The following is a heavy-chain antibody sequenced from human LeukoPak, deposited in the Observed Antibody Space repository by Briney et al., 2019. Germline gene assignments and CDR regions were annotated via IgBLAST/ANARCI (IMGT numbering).Heavy chain of an antibody. V-gene: IGHV4-59*06. J-gene: IGHJ4*02. Sequence: SETLSLTCTVSGGSISGYYWTWIRQPPGKGLEWIGYIYYSGSTYYNPSLKSRVTISVDTSKNQFSLKLSSVTAADTAVYYCARQNGYNGVWGQGTLVTVSS. D-gene: IGHD5-24*01. CDR2: IYYSGST. CDR3: ARQNGYNGV. CDR1: GGSISGYY.